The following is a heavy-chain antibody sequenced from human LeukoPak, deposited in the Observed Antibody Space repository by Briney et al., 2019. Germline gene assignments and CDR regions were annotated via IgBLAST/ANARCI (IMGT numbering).Heavy chain of an antibody. CDR2: IYYSGST. D-gene: IGHD6-19*01. V-gene: IGHV4-59*01. CDR1: GGSINTYF. CDR3: ARGVTGGWYGDFQH. J-gene: IGHJ1*01. Sequence: SETLSLTCTVSGGSINTYFWSWILQPPSKRLQWIGYIYYSGSTNYNPSLKSRVTISVDTSKNQFSLKLSSVTAADTAVYYCARGVTGGWYGDFQHWGQGTLVTVSS.